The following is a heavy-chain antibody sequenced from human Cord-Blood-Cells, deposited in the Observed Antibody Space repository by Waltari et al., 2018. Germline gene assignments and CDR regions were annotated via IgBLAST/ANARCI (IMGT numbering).Heavy chain of an antibody. CDR1: GYTFTSYD. J-gene: IGHJ6*03. CDR2: MNPNSGNT. D-gene: IGHD6-6*01. V-gene: IGHV1-8*03. CDR3: ARVEYSSSSDYYYYMDV. Sequence: QVQLVQSGAEVKKPGASVKVSCKASGYTFTSYDINWVRQATGQGLEWMGWMNPNSGNTGYAQKFQGRVTITRNTSISTAYMELSSLRSEDTAVYYCARVEYSSSSDYYYYMDVWGKGTTVTVSS.